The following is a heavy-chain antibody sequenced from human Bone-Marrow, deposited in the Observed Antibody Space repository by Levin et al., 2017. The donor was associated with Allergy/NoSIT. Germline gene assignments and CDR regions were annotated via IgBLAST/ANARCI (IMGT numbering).Heavy chain of an antibody. V-gene: IGHV4-39*01. D-gene: IGHD3-10*01. CDR3: ARADGYRGFYY. Sequence: PGGSLRLSCTVSGGSISNSIYFWGWIRQPPGRGLEWIGSIYYSGSTYYNPSLKSRVTISVDTSSSQFSLKLTSVTAADTAVYYCARADGYRGFYYWGQGTLVTVSS. CDR1: GGSISNSIYF. CDR2: IYYSGST. J-gene: IGHJ4*02.